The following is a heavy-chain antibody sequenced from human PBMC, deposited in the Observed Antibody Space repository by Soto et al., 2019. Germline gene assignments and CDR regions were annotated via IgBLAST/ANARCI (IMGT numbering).Heavy chain of an antibody. J-gene: IGHJ6*02. CDR1: GFNFSSYS. D-gene: IGHD6-13*01. V-gene: IGHV3-48*02. CDR3: AREGRSSSEGWPMYYYYYYGMDV. CDR2: ISSSSSTI. Sequence: VGSLRLLYAASGFNFSSYSMNWVRQAPGKGLEWVSYISSSSSTIYYADSVKGRFTISRDNAKNSLYLQMNSLRDEDTAVYYCAREGRSSSEGWPMYYYYYYGMDVWGQGTTVTVSS.